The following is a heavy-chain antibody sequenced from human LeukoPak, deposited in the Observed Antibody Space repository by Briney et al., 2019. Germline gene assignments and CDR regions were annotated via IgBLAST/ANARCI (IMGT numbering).Heavy chain of an antibody. V-gene: IGHV3-30-3*01. CDR2: ISYDGSNK. CDR1: GFTFSSYA. Sequence: PGGSLRLSCAASGFTFSSYAMHWVRQVPGKGLEWVAVISYDGSNKYYADSVKGRFTISRDNSKNTLYLQMNSLRTEDTAVYYCARAYYYGVPFDYWGQGTLVTVSS. J-gene: IGHJ4*02. D-gene: IGHD3-22*01. CDR3: ARAYYYGVPFDY.